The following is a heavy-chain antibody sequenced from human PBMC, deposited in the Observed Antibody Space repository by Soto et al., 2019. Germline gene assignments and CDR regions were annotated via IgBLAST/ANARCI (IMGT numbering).Heavy chain of an antibody. CDR1: SYSITTCGYY. J-gene: IGHJ5*02. Sequence: SETLSLTCLVPSYSITTCGYYWSWIRHHPGKGLEWIGSFYSSGSIIYNPSLRSRVSMSGDTSSNQFSMSLTSVTAADTARYYCARMYSSGSGWFHPWGQGTLVTVSS. D-gene: IGHD6-19*01. CDR2: FYSSGSI. V-gene: IGHV4-39*07. CDR3: ARMYSSGSGWFHP.